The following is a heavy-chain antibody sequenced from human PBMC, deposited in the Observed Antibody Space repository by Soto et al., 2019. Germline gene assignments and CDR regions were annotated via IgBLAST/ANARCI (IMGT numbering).Heavy chain of an antibody. Sequence: QVQLVQSGAEVKKPGSSVKVSCKASGGTFSSYAISWVRQAPGQGLEWMGAIIHIFGTANYAHPFQGRVTINEDESTSTAYIELSSLRSEDTAVYYCAREYYYSNSGYYSLDYWGQGPLVTVSS. CDR3: AREYYYSNSGYYSLDY. V-gene: IGHV1-69*01. CDR1: GGTFSSYA. J-gene: IGHJ4*02. D-gene: IGHD3-22*01. CDR2: IIHIFGTA.